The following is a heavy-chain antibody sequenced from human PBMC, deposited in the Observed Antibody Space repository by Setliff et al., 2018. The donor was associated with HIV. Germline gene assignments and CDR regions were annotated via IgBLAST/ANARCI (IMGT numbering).Heavy chain of an antibody. CDR3: ARENYYVTEY. CDR2: IDDDGRT. D-gene: IGHD3-10*02. V-gene: IGHV3-74*01. J-gene: IGHJ4*02. Sequence: PGGSLRLSCAGSGFTFRDYWMHWVRQAPGKGLVWVSQIDDDGRTTYADSVKGRFTISRDNSKNTLYLQMNSLTAEDTAVYYCARENYYVTEYWGQGTLVTVSS. CDR1: GFTFRDYW.